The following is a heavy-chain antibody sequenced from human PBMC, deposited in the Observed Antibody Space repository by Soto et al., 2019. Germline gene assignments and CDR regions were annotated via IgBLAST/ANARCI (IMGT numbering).Heavy chain of an antibody. J-gene: IGHJ6*02. CDR1: GFTFDDYA. V-gene: IGHV3-9*01. Sequence: GGSLRLSCAASGFTFDDYAMHWVRQAPGKGLEWVSGISWNSGSIGYADSVKGRFTISRDNAKNSLYLQMNSLRAEDTALYYCAKDKSGGTYYYDSSGYYYYYYGMDVWAKGPRSPSP. D-gene: IGHD3-22*01. CDR3: AKDKSGGTYYYDSSGYYYYYYGMDV. CDR2: ISWNSGSI.